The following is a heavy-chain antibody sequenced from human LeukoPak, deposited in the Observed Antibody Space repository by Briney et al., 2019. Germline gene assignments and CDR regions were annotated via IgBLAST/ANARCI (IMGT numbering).Heavy chain of an antibody. CDR3: ARISRPPITMVRGVIDY. CDR1: GGSFSGYY. J-gene: IGHJ4*02. D-gene: IGHD3-10*01. V-gene: IGHV4-31*11. CDR2: IYYSGST. Sequence: SETLSLTCAVYGGSFSGYYWSWIRQHPGKGLEWIGYIYYSGSTYYNPSLKSRVTISVDTSKNQFSLKLSSVTAADTAVYYCARISRPPITMVRGVIDYWGQGTLVTVSS.